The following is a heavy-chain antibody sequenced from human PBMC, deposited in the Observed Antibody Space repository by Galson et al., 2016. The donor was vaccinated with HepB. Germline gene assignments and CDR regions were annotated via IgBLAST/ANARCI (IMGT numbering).Heavy chain of an antibody. CDR3: ARRLAAADAPGSFDI. J-gene: IGHJ3*02. V-gene: IGHV1-46*01. Sequence: SVKVSCKASGYPFINYYIYWVRQAPGQGLEWMGAIIPRGGGTTYPEKFQDRVTMTGDTSTSTIYMELSGLRPDDTAVYFCARRLAAADAPGSFDIWGQGTMVTVSS. CDR1: GYPFINYY. CDR2: IIPRGGGT. D-gene: IGHD6-13*01.